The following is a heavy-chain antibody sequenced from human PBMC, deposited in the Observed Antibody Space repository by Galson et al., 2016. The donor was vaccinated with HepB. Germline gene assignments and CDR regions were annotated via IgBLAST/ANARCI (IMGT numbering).Heavy chain of an antibody. J-gene: IGHJ6*02. Sequence: SLRLSCAASGIIFSSCAMSWVRQAPGKGLEWVSAISGSGGSTYYADSVKGRFTVSRDNSKNTLYLQMNSLRAEDTAVYYCAKGFCTNGVCFIYGMDVWGQGTTVTVSS. V-gene: IGHV3-23*01. CDR3: AKGFCTNGVCFIYGMDV. D-gene: IGHD2-8*01. CDR1: GIIFSSCA. CDR2: ISGSGGST.